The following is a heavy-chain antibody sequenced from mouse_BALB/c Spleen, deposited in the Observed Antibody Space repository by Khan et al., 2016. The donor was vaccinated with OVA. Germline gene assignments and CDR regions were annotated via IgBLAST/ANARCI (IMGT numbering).Heavy chain of an antibody. V-gene: IGHV1-4*01. CDR3: ARRTTAYAMDY. CDR1: GYTFTSNT. D-gene: IGHD1-2*01. Sequence: QVQLQQPGAEPARPGASVKMSCKASGYTFTSNTMHWVKQRPGQGLEWIGYINPSSGYTNYNQKFNDKATLTADKSSSTAYMQLSSLTSEDAAVYDCARRTTAYAMDYWGQGTSVTVSS. CDR2: INPSSGYT. J-gene: IGHJ4*01.